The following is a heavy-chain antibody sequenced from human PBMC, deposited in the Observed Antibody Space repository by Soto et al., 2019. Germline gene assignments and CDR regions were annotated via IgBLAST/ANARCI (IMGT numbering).Heavy chain of an antibody. V-gene: IGHV4-34*01. Sequence: SETLSLTCAVYGGSFSGYYRSWIRQPPGKGLEWIGEINHSGSTNYNPSLKSRVTISVDTSKNQFSLKLSSVTAADTAVYYCARGLRWLRFFDYWGQGTLVTVSS. CDR3: ARGLRWLRFFDY. J-gene: IGHJ4*02. CDR1: GGSFSGYY. D-gene: IGHD5-12*01. CDR2: INHSGST.